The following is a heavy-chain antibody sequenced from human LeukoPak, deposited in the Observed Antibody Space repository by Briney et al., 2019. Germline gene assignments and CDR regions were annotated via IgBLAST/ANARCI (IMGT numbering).Heavy chain of an antibody. CDR3: ARDRYDSVYNWFDP. D-gene: IGHD3-22*01. V-gene: IGHV4-4*07. J-gene: IGHJ5*02. CDR1: GGSISNYY. Sequence: SETLSLTCNVSGGSISNYYWSWIRQPAGKGLEWIGRIYTSGSTNYNPNYNPSLKSRVTMSVDTSKNQFSLKLTSVTAADTAVYYCARDRYDSVYNWFDPWGQGTLVTVSS. CDR2: IYTSGSTNYNP.